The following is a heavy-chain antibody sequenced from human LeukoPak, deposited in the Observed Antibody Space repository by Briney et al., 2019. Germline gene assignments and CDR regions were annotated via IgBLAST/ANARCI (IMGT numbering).Heavy chain of an antibody. Sequence: PSETLSLTCSVSGGSINSGYWSWIRQPPGKGLEWIGLLYPSGSSNYNPSLKSRVTISVDTSRTQFSLKLSSMTAADTAVYYCAGGHYPLEYWGQGTLVTVAS. CDR2: LYPSGSS. CDR3: AGGHYPLEY. CDR1: GGSINSGY. J-gene: IGHJ4*02. V-gene: IGHV4-59*01. D-gene: IGHD1-26*01.